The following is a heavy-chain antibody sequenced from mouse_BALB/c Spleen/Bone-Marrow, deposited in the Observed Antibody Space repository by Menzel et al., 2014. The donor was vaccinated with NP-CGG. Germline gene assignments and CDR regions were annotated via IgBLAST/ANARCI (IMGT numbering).Heavy chain of an antibody. J-gene: IGHJ3*01. Sequence: EVKLQESGGGLVQPGGSLKLSCAASGFTFSSYGMSWVRQNIDKRLELVATIKSNGGSTYYPDSVKGRFSISRDNAKNTLYLQMSSLKSVDTAMYYCTSLSSMITAAWFAYWGQGTLVTISA. CDR2: IKSNGGST. V-gene: IGHV5-6-3*01. CDR3: TSLSSMITAAWFAY. CDR1: GFTFSSYG. D-gene: IGHD2-4*01.